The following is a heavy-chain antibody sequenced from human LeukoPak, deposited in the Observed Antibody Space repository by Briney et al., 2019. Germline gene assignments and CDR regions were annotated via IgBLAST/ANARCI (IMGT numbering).Heavy chain of an antibody. D-gene: IGHD3-10*01. Sequence: ASVKVSCKGSAYTFTGYYMHWVRQAPGQGLEWMGWINPNSGGTKYAQKFQGRVTMTRDTSINTAYMELSRLRSDDTAVYYCARGATMVRGEDCWGQGTLVTVSS. CDR2: INPNSGGT. CDR3: ARGATMVRGEDC. V-gene: IGHV1-2*02. CDR1: AYTFTGYY. J-gene: IGHJ4*02.